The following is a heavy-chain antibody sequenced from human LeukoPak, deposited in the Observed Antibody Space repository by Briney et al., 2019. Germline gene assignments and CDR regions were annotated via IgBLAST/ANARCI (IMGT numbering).Heavy chain of an antibody. J-gene: IGHJ2*01. CDR2: IYNSGST. V-gene: IGHV4-4*08. Sequence: PSETLSLTCTVSGGSISSYHWSWIRQPPGKGLEWIGYIYNSGSTKCNPSLKSRVTISVDTPKNQFSLKMSPVTAADTAVYYCARSGSGWYGDWYFDLWGRGTLVTVSS. CDR3: ARSGSGWYGDWYFDL. D-gene: IGHD6-19*01. CDR1: GGSISSYH.